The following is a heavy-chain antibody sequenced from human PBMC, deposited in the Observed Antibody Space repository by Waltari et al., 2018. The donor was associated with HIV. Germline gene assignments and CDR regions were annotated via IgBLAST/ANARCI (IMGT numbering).Heavy chain of an antibody. D-gene: IGHD3-22*01. Sequence: EVRLVESGGGLVKPGGSLRLSCAASGFRFRYVWLNWVRQAPGQGLEWVGQIKSKTEGWTTDYAAPVKGRFTISRDDSKNMLFLEMNSLNTDDTASYYCTVGKSSGYYWGQGTLVTVSS. CDR3: TVGKSSGYY. V-gene: IGHV3-15*01. CDR1: GFRFRYVW. J-gene: IGHJ4*02. CDR2: IKSKTEGWTT.